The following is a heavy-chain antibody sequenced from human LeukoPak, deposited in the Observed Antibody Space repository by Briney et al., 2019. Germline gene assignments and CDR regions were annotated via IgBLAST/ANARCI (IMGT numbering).Heavy chain of an antibody. CDR3: ARVNLRLRLGESY. J-gene: IGHJ4*02. CDR2: INHSGST. D-gene: IGHD3-16*01. CDR1: GGSISSSSYY. V-gene: IGHV4-39*07. Sequence: PSETLSLTCTVSGGSISSSSYYWGWIRQPPGKGLEWIGEINHSGSTNYNPSLKSRVTISVDTSKNQFSLKLSSVTAADTAVYYCARVNLRLRLGESYWGQGTLVTVSS.